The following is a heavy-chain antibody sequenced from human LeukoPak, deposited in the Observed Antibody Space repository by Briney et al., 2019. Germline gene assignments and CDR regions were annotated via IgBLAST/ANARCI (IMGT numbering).Heavy chain of an antibody. CDR3: ARASTEQIAAALRPDAFDL. V-gene: IGHV4-59*01. CDR2: ISHSGST. Sequence: ASETLSLTCTVSGGSISSYYWSWIRLPPGKGLECVGYISHSGSTNYNPSLKSRVTISVDTSNNQFSLKLTSVTSADTAVYYCARASTEQIAAALRPDAFDLWGQGTMVTVSS. D-gene: IGHD6-13*01. J-gene: IGHJ3*01. CDR1: GGSISSYY.